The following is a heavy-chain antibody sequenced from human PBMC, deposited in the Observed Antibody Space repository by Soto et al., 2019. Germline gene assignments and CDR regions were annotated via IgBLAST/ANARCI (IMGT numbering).Heavy chain of an antibody. V-gene: IGHV1-24*01. J-gene: IGHJ3*02. CDR2: FNPEDGET. Sequence: QVQLVQSGAEVKKPGASVKVSCKVSGYTLTELSMHWVRQAPGKGLEWMGGFNPEDGETIYAQKFQGRVTMTEDTSTDTAYMELSSLRSEDTAGYYCATGGYRDSSSEFDIWGQGTMVTVSS. CDR1: GYTLTELS. CDR3: ATGGYRDSSSEFDI. D-gene: IGHD6-13*01.